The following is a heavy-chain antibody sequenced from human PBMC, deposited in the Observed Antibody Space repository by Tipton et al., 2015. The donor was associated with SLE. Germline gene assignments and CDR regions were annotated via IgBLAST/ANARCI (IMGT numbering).Heavy chain of an antibody. Sequence: TLSLTCSVSGGSTTRFYWSWIRQSPGKTMEWIGYVYYSGNTNYNPSLKSRVTISMDTSKNQVSLRLNSVTAADTAVYYCAKGYGMGNYYYMDVWGKETSVIVSS. CDR3: AKGYGMGNYYYMDV. D-gene: IGHD5-18*01. CDR2: VYYSGNT. J-gene: IGHJ6*03. V-gene: IGHV4-59*03. CDR1: GGSTTRFY.